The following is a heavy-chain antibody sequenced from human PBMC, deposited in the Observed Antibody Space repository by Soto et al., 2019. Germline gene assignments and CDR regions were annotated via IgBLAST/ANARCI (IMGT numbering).Heavy chain of an antibody. J-gene: IGHJ6*02. D-gene: IGHD5-18*01. CDR2: IYSGGST. V-gene: IGHV3-66*02. CDR3: AKDLGVDXAMGTYYYYYYGMDV. CDR1: VFTVSSNH. Sequence: GSLRLSCAPSVFTVSSNHMSWVRQAPGKGLEGVSVIYSGGSTYYADSVKGRFTISRDNSKNTLYLQMNSLRAEDTAVYYCAKDLGVDXAMGTYYYYYYGMDVWGQGTTVTVSS.